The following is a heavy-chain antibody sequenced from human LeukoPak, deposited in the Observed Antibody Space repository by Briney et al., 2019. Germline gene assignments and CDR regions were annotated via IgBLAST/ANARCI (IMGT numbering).Heavy chain of an antibody. J-gene: IGHJ2*01. CDR3: ARGSTDVYWYLDV. CDR2: VHDTRST. Sequence: SQTLSLTSIVSGSSVSTFYCTWPRHATGTGLDWIGFVHDTRSTASTPSLNSRVTISLETSKNQLSLMLTSVTAADTAMYYFARGSTDVYWYLDVWGRGTLVSLSS. V-gene: IGHV4-59*02. CDR1: GSSVSTFY. D-gene: IGHD1-26*01.